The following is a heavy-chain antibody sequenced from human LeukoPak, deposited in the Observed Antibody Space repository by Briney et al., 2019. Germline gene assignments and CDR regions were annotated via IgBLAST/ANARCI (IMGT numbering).Heavy chain of an antibody. CDR1: GGSISSGGYY. V-gene: IGHV4-31*03. CDR2: IYYSGST. D-gene: IGHD3-3*01. J-gene: IGHJ4*02. CDR3: ARGTNFWSGLLTY. Sequence: SQTLSLTCTVSGGSISSGGYYWSWIRQHPGKGLEWIGYIYYSGSTYYNPSLKSRVTISADTSKNQFSLKLSSVTAADTAVYYCARGTNFWSGLLTYWGQGTLVTVSS.